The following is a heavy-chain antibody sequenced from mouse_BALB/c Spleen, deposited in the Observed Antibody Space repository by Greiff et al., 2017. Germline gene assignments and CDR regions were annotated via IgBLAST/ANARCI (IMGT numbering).Heavy chain of an antibody. Sequence: EVMLVESGGGLVKPGGSLKLSCAASGFTFSSYAMSWVRQSPEKRLEWVAEISSGGSYTYYPDTVTGRFTISRDNAKNTLYLEMSSLRSEDTAMYYCARGDYSWFAYWGQGTLVTVSA. D-gene: IGHD2-4*01. V-gene: IGHV5-9-4*01. CDR3: ARGDYSWFAY. CDR1: GFTFSSYA. CDR2: ISSGGSYT. J-gene: IGHJ3*01.